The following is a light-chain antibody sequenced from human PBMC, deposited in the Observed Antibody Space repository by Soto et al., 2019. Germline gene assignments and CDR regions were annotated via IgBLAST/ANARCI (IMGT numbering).Light chain of an antibody. J-gene: IGKJ1*01. CDR1: QSVSNN. V-gene: IGKV3-15*01. CDR3: QQYNNWPET. CDR2: GAS. Sequence: EIVMTQSPATLSLSPGERATLSCRASQSVSNNLAWYQQKPGLAPTLLMYGASTRATGIRARFSGSGSGTELTLTISSLQSEDFAVYYWQQYNNWPETFGRGTKVEIK.